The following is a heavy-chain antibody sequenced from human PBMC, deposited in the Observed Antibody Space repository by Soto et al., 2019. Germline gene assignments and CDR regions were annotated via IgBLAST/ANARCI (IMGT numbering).Heavy chain of an antibody. Sequence: ASVMVSCKASGYTFTSYAMHWVRPAPGQRLEWMGWLNAGNGNTKYSQKFQGRVTITRDTSASTAYMELSSLRSEDTAVHYCARGSPAAKRRYIYGPHLYHSNSTDLCGEGTLRTGSS. CDR1: GYTFTSYA. CDR3: ARGSPAAKRRYIYGPHLYHSNSTDL. D-gene: IGHD5-18*01. V-gene: IGHV1-3*01. CDR2: LNAGNGNT. J-gene: IGHJ6*04.